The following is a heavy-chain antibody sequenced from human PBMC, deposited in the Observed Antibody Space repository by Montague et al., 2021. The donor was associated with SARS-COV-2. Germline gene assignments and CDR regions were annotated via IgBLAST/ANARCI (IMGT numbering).Heavy chain of an antibody. CDR1: GFTFSSYA. J-gene: IGHJ4*02. Sequence: SLRLSCAASGFTFSSYAMIWVRQAPGKGLEWVSAISGSGGSTYYADSXXGRFTISRDNAKNTLYLQMNSLRAEDTAVYYCAKAPQPHDYGDYFDYWGQGTLVTVSS. D-gene: IGHD4-17*01. CDR2: ISGSGGST. CDR3: AKAPQPHDYGDYFDY. V-gene: IGHV3-23*01.